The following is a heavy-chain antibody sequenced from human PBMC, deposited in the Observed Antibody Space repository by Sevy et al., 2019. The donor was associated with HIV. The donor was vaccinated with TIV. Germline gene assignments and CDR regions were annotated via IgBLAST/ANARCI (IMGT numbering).Heavy chain of an antibody. CDR3: AREVGRGHDY. CDR2: ISFDGSTT. V-gene: IGHV3-74*01. CDR1: GFSFRNYW. Sequence: GGSLRLSCAASGFSFRNYWMHWVRQAPGKGLVWVSRISFDGSTTTYADSVKDRFTISRDNAKNTLYLQMNSLRAEDTAVYYCAREVGRGHDYWGQGTLVTVSS. D-gene: IGHD1-26*01. J-gene: IGHJ4*02.